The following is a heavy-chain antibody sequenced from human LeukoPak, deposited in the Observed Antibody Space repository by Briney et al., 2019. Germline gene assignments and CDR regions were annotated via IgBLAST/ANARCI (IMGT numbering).Heavy chain of an antibody. J-gene: IGHJ6*03. V-gene: IGHV3-23*01. CDR2: ISGSGGST. CDR1: GFTFSSYA. Sequence: PGGPLRLSCAASGFTFSSYAMSWVRQAPGKGLEWVSAISGSGGSTYYADSVKGRFTISRDNSKNTLYLQMNSLRAEDTAVYYCAKGYSSSLYYYYYMDVWGKGTTVTVSS. CDR3: AKGYSSSLYYYYYMDV. D-gene: IGHD6-6*01.